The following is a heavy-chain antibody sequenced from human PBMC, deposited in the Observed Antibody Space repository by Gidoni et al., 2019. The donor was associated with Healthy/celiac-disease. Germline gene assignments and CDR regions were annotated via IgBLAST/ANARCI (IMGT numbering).Heavy chain of an antibody. D-gene: IGHD4-17*01. CDR2: IIPIFGTA. V-gene: IGHV1-69*06. J-gene: IGHJ4*02. CDR3: ARDLPRKDYGDTIGYFDY. Sequence: QVQLVRSGAEVKKPGSSVKVSCKASGGTFSSYAISWVRQAPGQGLEWMGGIIPIFGTANYAQKFQGRVTITADKSTSTAYMELSSLRSEDTAVYYCARDLPRKDYGDTIGYFDYWGQGTLVTVSS. CDR1: GGTFSSYA.